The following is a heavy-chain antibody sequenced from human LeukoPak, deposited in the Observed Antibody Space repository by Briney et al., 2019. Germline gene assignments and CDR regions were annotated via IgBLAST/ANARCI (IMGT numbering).Heavy chain of an antibody. D-gene: IGHD2-15*01. Sequence: ASVKVSCKASGYTFTGYYMHWVRQAPGQGPEWMGWINPKSGGTNYAQKFQGRVTMTRDTSISTAYMELNRLRSDDTAMYYCASIYCAGGSCYDRGGDFWGQGTQVTVS. CDR2: INPKSGGT. J-gene: IGHJ4*02. CDR3: ASIYCAGGSCYDRGGDF. CDR1: GYTFTGYY. V-gene: IGHV1-2*02.